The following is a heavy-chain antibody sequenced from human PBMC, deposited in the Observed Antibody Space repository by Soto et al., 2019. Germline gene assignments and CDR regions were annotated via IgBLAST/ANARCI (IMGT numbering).Heavy chain of an antibody. CDR3: ARDERATCVDGNCYYFDY. CDR2: TSGNNDDT. J-gene: IGHJ4*02. Sequence: QVQLVQSGTEVKEPGASVKVSCKASGYIFSQYGISWVRQVPGQGLEWMAWTSGNNDDTNYTPKLQDRVTLTTDTSTGTAYMELRSLRSDDTAVYFCARDERATCVDGNCYYFDYWGQGTLVTVSS. CDR1: GYIFSQYG. D-gene: IGHD2-21*02. V-gene: IGHV1-18*04.